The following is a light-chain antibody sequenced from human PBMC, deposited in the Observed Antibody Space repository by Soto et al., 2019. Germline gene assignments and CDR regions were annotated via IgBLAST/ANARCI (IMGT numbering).Light chain of an antibody. CDR2: DTN. CDR3: LLSDSGAWV. Sequence: QTVVTQEPSVTVSPGGTVTLTCGSSTGAVTSGHYPYWFQQKPGQAPRTLIYDTNNKHSWTPARFSGSLLGGEAALTPSGAQPEDEAEYYCLLSDSGAWVFGGGTKLTVL. CDR1: TGAVTSGHY. J-gene: IGLJ3*02. V-gene: IGLV7-46*01.